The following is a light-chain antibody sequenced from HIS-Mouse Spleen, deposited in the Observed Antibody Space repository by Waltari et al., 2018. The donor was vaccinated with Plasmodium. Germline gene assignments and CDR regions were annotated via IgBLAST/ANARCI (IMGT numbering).Light chain of an antibody. CDR3: QQYYSTPWT. CDR1: QSVLYSSNNKNY. Sequence: DIVMTQSPDSLAVSLDERATINCKSSQSVLYSSNNKNYLAWYQQKPGQPPKLLIYWASTRESGFPDRFSGSGSGTDFTLTISSLQAEDVAVYYCQQYYSTPWTFGQGTKVEIK. CDR2: WAS. J-gene: IGKJ1*01. V-gene: IGKV4-1*01.